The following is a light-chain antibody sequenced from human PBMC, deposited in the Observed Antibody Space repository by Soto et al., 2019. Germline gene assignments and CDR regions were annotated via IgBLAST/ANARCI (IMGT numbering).Light chain of an antibody. CDR3: QQYGDWPPET. CDR1: QSVSFN. V-gene: IGKV3-15*01. Sequence: EIVMTQSPATLSASPGERATLSCRASQSVSFNLAWYQQKPGQAPRLLIYGASTRATGIPDRFSGSGSGTEFTLTISSLQSEDFAVYYCQQYGDWPPETFGQGTKV. CDR2: GAS. J-gene: IGKJ1*01.